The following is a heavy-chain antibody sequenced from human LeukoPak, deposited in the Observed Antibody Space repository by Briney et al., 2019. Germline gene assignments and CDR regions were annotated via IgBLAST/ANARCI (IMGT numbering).Heavy chain of an antibody. CDR2: INSDGSST. D-gene: IGHD4-17*01. CDR1: GLTFGSYW. Sequence: GGSLRLSCAASGLTFGSYWMHWVRQAPGKGLVWVSRINSDGSSTSYADSVKGRFTISRDNAKNTLYLQMNSLRAEDTAVYYCARAGSSYGDYDAFDIWGQGTMVTVSS. CDR3: ARAGSSYGDYDAFDI. V-gene: IGHV3-74*01. J-gene: IGHJ3*02.